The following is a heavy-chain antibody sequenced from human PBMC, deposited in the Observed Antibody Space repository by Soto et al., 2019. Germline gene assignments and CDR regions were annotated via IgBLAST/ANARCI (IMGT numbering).Heavy chain of an antibody. CDR1: RLTLSNYV. V-gene: IGHV3-30*14. J-gene: IGHJ6*02. CDR2: ISYDGRNT. Sequence: QVQMVESGGGVVQPGRSLRLSCAASRLTLSNYVMHWVRQAPGKGLEWVAGISYDGRNTYYADSVTGIFSISRDNADNTGFLQMHRPRPEDTAADYHAGGDCYYALDVWGQGTTVTVSS. CDR3: AGGDCYYALDV.